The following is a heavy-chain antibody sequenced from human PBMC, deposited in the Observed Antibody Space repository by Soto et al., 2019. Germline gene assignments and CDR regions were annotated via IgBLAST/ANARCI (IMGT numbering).Heavy chain of an antibody. CDR3: AIYRLGYGDFNSHY. CDR1: GGSISSSSYY. V-gene: IGHV4-39*01. Sequence: QLQLQESGPGLVKPSETLSLTCTVSGGSISSSSYYWGWIRQPPGKGLEWIGSIYYSGSTYYNPSLKSRVTISVDTSKNQFSLKLSSVTAADTAVYYCAIYRLGYGDFNSHYWGQGTLVTVSS. D-gene: IGHD4-17*01. J-gene: IGHJ4*02. CDR2: IYYSGST.